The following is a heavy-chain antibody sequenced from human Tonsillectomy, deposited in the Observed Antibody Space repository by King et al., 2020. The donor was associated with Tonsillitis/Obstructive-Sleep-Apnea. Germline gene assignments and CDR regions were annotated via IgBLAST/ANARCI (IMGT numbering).Heavy chain of an antibody. CDR2: IYPGDSDT. V-gene: IGHV5-51*01. D-gene: IGHD5-24*01. CDR3: ARDQGDGYNSYAFDI. Sequence: VQLVESGAEVKKPGESLKISCKGSGYSFPTYWIGWVRQMPGKGLEWMGIIYPGDSDTSYSPSFQGQVTISADKSISTAYLQWSSLKASDTAMYYCARDQGDGYNSYAFDIWGQGTMVTVSS. CDR1: GYSFPTYW. J-gene: IGHJ3*02.